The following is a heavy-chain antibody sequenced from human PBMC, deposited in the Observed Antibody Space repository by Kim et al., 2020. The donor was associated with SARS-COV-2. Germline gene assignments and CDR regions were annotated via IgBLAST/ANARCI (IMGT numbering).Heavy chain of an antibody. CDR2: EK. Sequence: EKDYVDSVKGRFTISRDNVGNSVYLHMGSVRVEDTAVYYCASHLFYAFDFWGQGALVTVSS. CDR3: ASHLFYAFDF. D-gene: IGHD3-16*01. V-gene: IGHV3-7*01. J-gene: IGHJ4*02.